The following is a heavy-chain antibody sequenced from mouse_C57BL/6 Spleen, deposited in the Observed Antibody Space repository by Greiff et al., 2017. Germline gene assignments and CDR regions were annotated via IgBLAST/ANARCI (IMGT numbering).Heavy chain of an antibody. CDR2: IYPGNSDT. J-gene: IGHJ3*01. Sequence: DVKLQESGTVLARPGASVKMSCKTSGYTFTSYWMHWVKQRPGQGLEWIGAIYPGNSDTSYNQKFKGKAKLTAVTSASTAYMELSSLTNEDSAVYYCTRKPNDYDYDWFAYWGQGTLVTVSA. CDR1: GYTFTSYW. V-gene: IGHV1-5*01. CDR3: TRKPNDYDYDWFAY. D-gene: IGHD2-4*01.